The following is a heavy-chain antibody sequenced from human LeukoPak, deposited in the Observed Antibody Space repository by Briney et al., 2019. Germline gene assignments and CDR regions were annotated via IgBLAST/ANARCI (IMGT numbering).Heavy chain of an antibody. CDR2: IDHRGDT. CDR1: GGSFSRYY. J-gene: IGHJ4*03. Sequence: NPSETLSLTCAVYGGSFSRYYWSWIPQSPGKGREWIAEIDHRGDTNYNPSVKSRVTISVDTSKNQFSLKMRSLSAADTALYYCARGATISETGYFDFWGQGTLVTVSS. V-gene: IGHV4-34*01. CDR3: ARGATISETGYFDF. D-gene: IGHD5-24*01.